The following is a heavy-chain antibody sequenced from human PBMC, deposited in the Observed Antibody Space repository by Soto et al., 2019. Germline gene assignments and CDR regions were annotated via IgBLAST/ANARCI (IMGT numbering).Heavy chain of an antibody. CDR1: SGSISSSNW. V-gene: IGHV4-4*02. CDR2: IYHSGST. D-gene: IGHD2-15*01. Sequence: SETLSLTCAVSSGSISSSNWWSWVRQPPGKGLEWIGEIYHSGSTNYNPSLKSRVTISVDKSKNQFSLKLSSVTAADTAVYYCAREILGLGYCSGGSCYGNDAFDIWGQGTMVTVSS. CDR3: AREILGLGYCSGGSCYGNDAFDI. J-gene: IGHJ3*02.